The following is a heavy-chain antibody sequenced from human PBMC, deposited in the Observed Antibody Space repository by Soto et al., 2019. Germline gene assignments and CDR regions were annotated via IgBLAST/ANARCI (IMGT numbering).Heavy chain of an antibody. CDR1: GSSIDGYY. Sequence: SLTCTVSGSSIDGYYWTWIRQSAGKGLEWIGRMFISGSHHYNPSLXSRVSMSVDSSKNKFSLPLTSVATADTASYYYAEKAPGRVPPTGYDPGGKGTLVTVSS. J-gene: IGHJ5*02. V-gene: IGHV4-4*07. CDR2: MFISGSH. CDR3: AEKAPGRVPPTGYDP.